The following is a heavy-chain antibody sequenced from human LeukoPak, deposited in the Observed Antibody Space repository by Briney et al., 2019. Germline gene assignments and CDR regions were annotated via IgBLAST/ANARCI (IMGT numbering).Heavy chain of an antibody. Sequence: GGSLRLSCAASGFTFSSYAMHWVRQAPGKGLEYVSAISSNGGSTYYANSVKGRFTVSRDNSKNTLYLQMGSLRAEDMAVYYCARSRWPAFDYWGQGTLVTVSS. D-gene: IGHD2-15*01. J-gene: IGHJ4*02. V-gene: IGHV3-64*01. CDR3: ARSRWPAFDY. CDR1: GFTFSSYA. CDR2: ISSNGGST.